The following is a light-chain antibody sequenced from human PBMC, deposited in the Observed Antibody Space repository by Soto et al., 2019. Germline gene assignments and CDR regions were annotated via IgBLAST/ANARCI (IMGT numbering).Light chain of an antibody. CDR1: SSDVGSYNL. CDR3: CSYAGSSTVVV. J-gene: IGLJ2*01. Sequence: QSVLTQPASVSGSPGQSITISCTGTSSDVGSYNLVSWYQQHPGKAPKLMIYEGSKRPSGVSNRFSGSKSGNTASLTISGLQAEDEADYYCCSYAGSSTVVVFGGGTKLTV. CDR2: EGS. V-gene: IGLV2-23*01.